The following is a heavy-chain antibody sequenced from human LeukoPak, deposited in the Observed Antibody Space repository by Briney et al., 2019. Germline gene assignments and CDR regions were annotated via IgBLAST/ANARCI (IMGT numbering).Heavy chain of an antibody. J-gene: IGHJ4*02. Sequence: GGSLRLSCVASGFTFRSSWMTWVRQAPGKGLEWVSVIYSGGSTYYADSVKGRFTISRDNSKNTLYLQMNSLRAEDTAVYYCARDRSGRYFADFDIWGQGTLVTASS. V-gene: IGHV3-66*01. CDR2: IYSGGST. CDR1: GFTFRSSW. CDR3: ARDRSGRYFADFDI. D-gene: IGHD1-26*01.